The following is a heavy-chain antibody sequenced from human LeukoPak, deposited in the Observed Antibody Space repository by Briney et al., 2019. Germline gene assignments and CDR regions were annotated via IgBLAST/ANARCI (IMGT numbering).Heavy chain of an antibody. J-gene: IGHJ4*02. V-gene: IGHV3-21*01. CDR1: GFTFSSYS. D-gene: IGHD1-26*01. Sequence: PGGSLRLSCAASGFTFSSYSMNWVRQAPGKGLEWVSSISSGSSYIYYADSVKGRFTISRDNAKKSLYLQMNSLRAEDTAAYYCSTGGSPTGFDYWGQGTLVTVSS. CDR2: ISSGSSYI. CDR3: STGGSPTGFDY.